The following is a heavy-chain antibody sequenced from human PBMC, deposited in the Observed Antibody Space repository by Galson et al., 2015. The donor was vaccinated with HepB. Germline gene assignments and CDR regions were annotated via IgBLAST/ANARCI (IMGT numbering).Heavy chain of an antibody. D-gene: IGHD3-16*01. V-gene: IGHV3-23*01. CDR2: MSGTGNRR. CDR1: GFTFTSYV. CDR3: AKDLESRYDYLWGPFRPADY. J-gene: IGHJ4*02. Sequence: SLRLSCATSGFTFTSYVLNWVRQAPGKGLEWVSGMSGTGNRRYYADSVKGRFTISRDNSKNTMYLQMNSLRAEDTAIYYCAKDLESRYDYLWGPFRPADYWGQGTLVTVSS.